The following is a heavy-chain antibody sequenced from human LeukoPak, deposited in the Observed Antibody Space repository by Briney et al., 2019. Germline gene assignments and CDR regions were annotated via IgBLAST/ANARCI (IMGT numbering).Heavy chain of an antibody. CDR1: GRRFIGYY. Sequence: ASVKVSCKASGRRFIGYYIHWVRQAPGQGLEWMGWINPGNGGTDYGQKFQGRVTMTRDTSFNTVYTELSGLTFDDTAVYYCAGATRLVRGAWFDPWGQGTLVTVSS. J-gene: IGHJ5*02. CDR2: INPGNGGT. D-gene: IGHD2-15*01. V-gene: IGHV1-2*02. CDR3: AGATRLVRGAWFDP.